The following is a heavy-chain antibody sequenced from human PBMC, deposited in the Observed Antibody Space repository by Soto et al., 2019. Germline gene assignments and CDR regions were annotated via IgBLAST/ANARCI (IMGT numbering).Heavy chain of an antibody. V-gene: IGHV4-4*02. CDR2: IYHSGST. CDR3: AGIDYYYYYGMDV. Sequence: PEATLSLTCTVSGGAISSGHWWSWVRQPPGKGLEWIGEIYHSGSTNYNPSLKSRVTISVDKSKNQFSLKLSSVTAADTAVYYCAGIDYYYYYGMDVWGQGTTVT. CDR1: GGAISSGHW. J-gene: IGHJ6*02.